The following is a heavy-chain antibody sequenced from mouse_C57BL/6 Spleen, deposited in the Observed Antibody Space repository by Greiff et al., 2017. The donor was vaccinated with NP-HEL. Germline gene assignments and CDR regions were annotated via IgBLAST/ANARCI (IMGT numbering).Heavy chain of an antibody. CDR2: IYPGDGDT. CDR3: APGFGGSSYGGY. CDR1: GYAFSSSW. D-gene: IGHD1-1*01. J-gene: IGHJ2*01. V-gene: IGHV1-82*01. Sequence: VQLQQSGPELVKPGASVKISCKASGYAFSSSWMNWVKQRPGKGLEWIGRIYPGDGDTNYNGKFKGKATLTADKSSSTAYMQLSSLTSEDSAVYFCAPGFGGSSYGGYWGQGTTLTVSS.